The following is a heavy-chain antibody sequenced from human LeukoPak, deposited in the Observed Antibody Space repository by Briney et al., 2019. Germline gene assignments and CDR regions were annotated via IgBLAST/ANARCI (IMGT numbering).Heavy chain of an antibody. D-gene: IGHD5-18*01. CDR1: GFTFDDYA. CDR2: ISWNSGSI. CDR3: AKDRGDTADAFDI. V-gene: IGHV3-9*03. J-gene: IGHJ3*02. Sequence: PGGSLRLSCAASGFTFDDYAMHWVRQAPGKGLEWVSGISWNSGSIGYADSVKGRFTISRDNAKNSLYLQMNSLRAEDMALYYCAKDRGDTADAFDIWGQGTMVTVSS.